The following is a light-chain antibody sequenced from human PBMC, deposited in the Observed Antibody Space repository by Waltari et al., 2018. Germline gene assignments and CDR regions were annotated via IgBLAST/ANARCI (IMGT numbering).Light chain of an antibody. V-gene: IGKV3-20*01. CDR1: QSVSSSY. CDR3: QQYGSSPPYT. Sequence: EIVLTQSPGTLSLSPGERATLSCRASQSVSSSYLAWYQQKPGQAPRLLIYGASSRATGIPDRFSGSASGTDFTLTISRLAPEDFAVYYCQQYGSSPPYTFGQGTKLEIK. J-gene: IGKJ2*01. CDR2: GAS.